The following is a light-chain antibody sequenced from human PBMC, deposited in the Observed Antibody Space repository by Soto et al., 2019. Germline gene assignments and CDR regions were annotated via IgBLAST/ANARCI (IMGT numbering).Light chain of an antibody. CDR3: QQYGSSPPMYT. Sequence: EIVLTQSPGTLSLSPGERATLSCRASQSVSCSSLAWYQQKPGQAPRLLIYGASSRATGIPDRFSGSGSGTDFTLTISRLEPEDFAVYYCQQYGSSPPMYTFGQGTKLEIK. CDR2: GAS. CDR1: QSVSCSS. V-gene: IGKV3-20*01. J-gene: IGKJ2*01.